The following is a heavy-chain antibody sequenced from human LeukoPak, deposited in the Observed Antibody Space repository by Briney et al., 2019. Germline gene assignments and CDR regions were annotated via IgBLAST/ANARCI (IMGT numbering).Heavy chain of an antibody. D-gene: IGHD4-17*01. J-gene: IGHJ6*02. CDR1: GFTFSSYA. Sequence: GGSLRLSCAASGFTFSSYAIHWVRQAPGKGLEWVSVIYSGGSTYYADSVKGRFTISRDNSKNTLYLQMNSLRAEDTAVYYCARDLPTGSYGMDVWGQGTTVTVSS. CDR3: ARDLPTGSYGMDV. CDR2: IYSGGST. V-gene: IGHV3-53*01.